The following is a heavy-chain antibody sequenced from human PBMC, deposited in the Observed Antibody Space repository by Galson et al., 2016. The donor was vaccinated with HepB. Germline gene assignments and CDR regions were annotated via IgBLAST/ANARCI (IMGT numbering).Heavy chain of an antibody. CDR3: AREGHLWLACFDN. CDR1: GFTFRSFG. CDR2: IWYDGSHK. Sequence: SLRLSCAASGFTFRSFGMHWVRQAPGKGLEWVTFIWYDGSHKYYADSVKGRFTISRDNSKSTLYLQMDSLRAEDTAVYYCAREGHLWLACFDNWGQGTLVTVSS. J-gene: IGHJ4*02. V-gene: IGHV3-33*01. D-gene: IGHD3-22*01.